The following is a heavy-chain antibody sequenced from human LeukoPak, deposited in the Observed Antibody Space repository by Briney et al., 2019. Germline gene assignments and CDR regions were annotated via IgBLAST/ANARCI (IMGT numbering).Heavy chain of an antibody. J-gene: IGHJ4*02. D-gene: IGHD6-19*01. Sequence: GGSLRLSCAASGFTFSSYAMSWVRQAPGKGLEWVSAISGSGGSIYYADSVKGRFTISRDNSKNTLYLQMNSLRAEDTAVYYCAKDLWGDLSSGWYVDYWGQGTLVTVSS. CDR3: AKDLWGDLSSGWYVDY. CDR2: ISGSGGSI. V-gene: IGHV3-23*01. CDR1: GFTFSSYA.